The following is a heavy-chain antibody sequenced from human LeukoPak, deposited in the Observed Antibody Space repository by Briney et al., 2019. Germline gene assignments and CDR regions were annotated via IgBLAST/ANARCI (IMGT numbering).Heavy chain of an antibody. J-gene: IGHJ5*02. D-gene: IGHD4-17*01. CDR1: GGSISSGGYY. Sequence: SETLSLTCTVSGGSISSGGYYWSWIRQHPGKGLEWIGYIYYSGSTYYNPSLKSRVTISVDTSKNQFSLKLSSVTDADTAVYYCARDRGDYGDYWFDPWGQGTLVTVSS. CDR2: IYYSGST. V-gene: IGHV4-31*03. CDR3: ARDRGDYGDYWFDP.